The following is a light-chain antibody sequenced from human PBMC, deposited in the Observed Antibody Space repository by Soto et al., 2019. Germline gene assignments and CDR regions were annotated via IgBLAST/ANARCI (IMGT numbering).Light chain of an antibody. CDR3: QQYNSWPPKYT. J-gene: IGKJ2*01. Sequence: EIVMTQSPATLSVSPGVRATLSCRASQSVSSYLAWYQQRPGQPPRLLIYRTSTRATGIPARFSGSLSGIEFSLLISTLQSEDIAAYYCQQYNSWPPKYTFGQGTKPEIK. CDR1: QSVSSY. CDR2: RTS. V-gene: IGKV3-15*01.